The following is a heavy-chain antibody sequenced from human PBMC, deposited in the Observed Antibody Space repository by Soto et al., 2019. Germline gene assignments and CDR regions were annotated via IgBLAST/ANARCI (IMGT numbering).Heavy chain of an antibody. CDR1: GYTFTSYG. J-gene: IGHJ5*02. CDR3: ARRWLLQRENWFDP. Sequence: QVQLVQSGAEVKNPGASVKVSCKASGYTFTSYGIIWVRQAPGQGLEWMGWISAHNGNTNYAQKFQGRGTMTTDTSTSTAYMELRSLRSDDTAVYYGARRWLLQRENWFDPWGQGTLVTVSS. V-gene: IGHV1-18*04. D-gene: IGHD2-15*01. CDR2: ISAHNGNT.